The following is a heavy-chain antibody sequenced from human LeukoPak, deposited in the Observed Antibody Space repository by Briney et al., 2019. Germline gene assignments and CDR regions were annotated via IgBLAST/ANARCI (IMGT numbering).Heavy chain of an antibody. J-gene: IGHJ5*02. CDR3: ARMILRQTYYYGSGSYYNFWFDP. CDR1: GGSISSGGYY. CDR2: IYYSGST. Sequence: TLSLTCTVSGGSISSGGYYWSWIRQHPGKGLEWIGYIYYSGSTYHNPSLKSRVTISVDTSKNQFSLKLSSVTAADTAVYYCARMILRQTYYYGSGSYYNFWFDPWGQGTLVTVSS. D-gene: IGHD3-10*01. V-gene: IGHV4-31*03.